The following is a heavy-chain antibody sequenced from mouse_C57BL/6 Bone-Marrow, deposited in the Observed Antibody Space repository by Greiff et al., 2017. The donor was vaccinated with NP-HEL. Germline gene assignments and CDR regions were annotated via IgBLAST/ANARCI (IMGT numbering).Heavy chain of an antibody. D-gene: IGHD1-1*01. V-gene: IGHV1-64*01. Sequence: QVQLQQPGAELVKPGASVKLSCKASGYTFTSYWMHWVKQRPGQGLEWIGMIHPNSGSTNYNEKFKSKATLTVDKSSSTAYMQLSSLTSEDSAVYYWARDYGRAWDIDVWGTGTTVTVSS. CDR3: ARDYGRAWDIDV. CDR1: GYTFTSYW. CDR2: IHPNSGST. J-gene: IGHJ1*03.